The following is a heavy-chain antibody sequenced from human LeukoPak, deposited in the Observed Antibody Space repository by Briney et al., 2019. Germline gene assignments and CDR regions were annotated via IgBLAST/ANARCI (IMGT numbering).Heavy chain of an antibody. CDR1: GGSIGSYY. Sequence: PSETRSLTCIVSGGSIGSYYWSWIRQPPGKGLEWIGHIYYSGSTDYNPSLRSRVTISVDTSKNQFSMRLSSVTAADTAVYYCARDRSDGSGYYGYYFDYWGQGTLVSVSP. CDR3: ARDRSDGSGYYGYYFDY. V-gene: IGHV4-59*01. J-gene: IGHJ4*02. CDR2: IYYSGST. D-gene: IGHD3-22*01.